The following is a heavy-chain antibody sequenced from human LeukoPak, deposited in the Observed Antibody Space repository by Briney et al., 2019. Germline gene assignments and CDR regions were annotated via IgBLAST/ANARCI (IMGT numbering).Heavy chain of an antibody. CDR2: ISWNSGSI. D-gene: IGHD3-22*01. V-gene: IGHV3-9*01. J-gene: IGHJ4*02. Sequence: PGRSLRLSCAASGFTFDDYAMHWVRQAPGKGLEWVSGISWNSGSIGYADSVKGRFTISRDNAKSSLYLQMNSLRAEDTALYYCAKDMGNYYDSSGYAFDYWGQGTLVTVSS. CDR1: GFTFDDYA. CDR3: AKDMGNYYDSSGYAFDY.